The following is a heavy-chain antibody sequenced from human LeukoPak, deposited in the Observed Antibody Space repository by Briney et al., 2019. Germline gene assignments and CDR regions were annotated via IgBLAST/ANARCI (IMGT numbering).Heavy chain of an antibody. V-gene: IGHV3-11*04. CDR2: ISSSGSTI. CDR3: ARRGYQLLYGDY. CDR1: GFTFSDYY. J-gene: IGHJ4*02. D-gene: IGHD2-2*02. Sequence: PGGSLRLSCAASGFTFSDYYMSWIRQAPGKGLEWVSYISSSGSTIHYADSVKGRFTISKDNAKNSLFLQMNSLRAEDTAVYYCARRGYQLLYGDYWGQGTLVTVSS.